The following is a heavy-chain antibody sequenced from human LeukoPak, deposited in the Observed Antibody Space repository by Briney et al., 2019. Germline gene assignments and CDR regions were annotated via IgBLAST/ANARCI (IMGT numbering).Heavy chain of an antibody. Sequence: GGSLRLSCAASGFTFSSYGMHWVRQAPGKGLEWVAVISYDGSNKYYADSVKGRFTISRDNSKNTLYLQMNSLRAEDTAVYYCAKDMGARNYYYYMDVWGKGTTVTVSS. CDR3: AKDMGARNYYYYMDV. V-gene: IGHV3-30*18. CDR1: GFTFSSYG. D-gene: IGHD1-26*01. CDR2: ISYDGSNK. J-gene: IGHJ6*03.